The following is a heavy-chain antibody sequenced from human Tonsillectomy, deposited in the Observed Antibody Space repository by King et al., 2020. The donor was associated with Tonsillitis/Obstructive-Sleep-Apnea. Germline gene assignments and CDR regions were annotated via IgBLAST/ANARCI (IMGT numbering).Heavy chain of an antibody. J-gene: IGHJ4*02. CDR2: ISAGGDIP. D-gene: IGHD2-15*01. CDR3: AKQAGIVVVVAADFDF. Sequence: EGQLVQSGGGLVQPGGSLRLSCAVSGFIFSNYALSWVRQAPGKGLEWVSAISAGGDIPYYAESVRGRFTISRDNSKNTLYLQMNSLTAEDTAVYYCAKQAGIVVVVAADFDFWGQGTLVTVSS. V-gene: IGHV3-23*04. CDR1: GFIFSNYA.